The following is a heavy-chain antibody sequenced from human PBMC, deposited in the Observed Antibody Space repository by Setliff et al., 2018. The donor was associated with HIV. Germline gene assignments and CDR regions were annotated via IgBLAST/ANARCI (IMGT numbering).Heavy chain of an antibody. CDR1: GGSFSDYS. D-gene: IGHD6-13*01. Sequence: SETLSLTCAVYGGSFSDYSWNWVRQPPGKGLEWIGEINHSGSTNYNPSLKSRVTISADTSKKQFSLNVTSVTAADTAVYYCARTAPPRIAAPYNDPFDIWGRGTMVTVSS. V-gene: IGHV4-34*01. J-gene: IGHJ3*02. CDR2: INHSGST. CDR3: ARTAPPRIAAPYNDPFDI.